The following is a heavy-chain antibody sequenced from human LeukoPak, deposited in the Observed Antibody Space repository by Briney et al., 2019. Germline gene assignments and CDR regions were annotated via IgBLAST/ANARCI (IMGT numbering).Heavy chain of an antibody. Sequence: PGGSLRLSCVVSGFPFINNPMNWVRQAPGKGLEWVSYISTAITTTYYAESVKGRFTISRDNAKNSLYLQMNSLRVEATAVYYCARDGGKGYEIDYWGQGTLVTVSS. CDR3: ARDGGKGYEIDY. CDR1: GFPFINNP. J-gene: IGHJ4*02. CDR2: ISTAITTT. D-gene: IGHD3-16*01. V-gene: IGHV3-48*01.